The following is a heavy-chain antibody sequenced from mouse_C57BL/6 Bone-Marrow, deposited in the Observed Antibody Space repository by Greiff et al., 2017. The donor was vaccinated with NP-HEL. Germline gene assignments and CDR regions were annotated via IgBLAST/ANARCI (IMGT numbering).Heavy chain of an antibody. Sequence: EVQLVESGGDLVKPGGSLKLSCAASGFTFSSYGMSWVRQTPDKRLEWVATISSGGSYTYYPDRVKGRFTISRDNAKNTRYLQMSSLKSEDTAMYYCARRRYYCRDFDYWGQGTTLTVSS. V-gene: IGHV5-6*01. D-gene: IGHD1-1*01. J-gene: IGHJ2*01. CDR3: ARRRYYCRDFDY. CDR2: ISSGGSYT. CDR1: GFTFSSYG.